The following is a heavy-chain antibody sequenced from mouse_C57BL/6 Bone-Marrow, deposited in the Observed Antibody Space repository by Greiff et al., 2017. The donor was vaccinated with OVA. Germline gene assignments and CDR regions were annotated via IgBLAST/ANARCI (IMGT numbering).Heavy chain of an antibody. CDR1: GYSITSGYY. Sequence: EVQLVESGPGLVKPSQSLSLTCSVTGYSITSGYYWNWIRQFPGNKLEWMGYISYDGSNNYNPSLKNRISITRDTSKNQFFLKLNSVTTEDTATYYCAGPNWDARGFDYWGQGTTLTVSS. CDR3: AGPNWDARGFDY. V-gene: IGHV3-6*01. D-gene: IGHD4-1*01. J-gene: IGHJ2*01. CDR2: ISYDGSN.